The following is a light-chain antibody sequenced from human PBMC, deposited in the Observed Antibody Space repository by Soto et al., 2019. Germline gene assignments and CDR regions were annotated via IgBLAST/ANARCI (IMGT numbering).Light chain of an antibody. V-gene: IGKV1-12*01. Sequence: DIQMTQSPSSVSASVGDRVTITCRASQGISSWLAWYQHKPGKAPKLLIYAASILQSGVPSRFCGCGSGTDFTLTISSLQPEDFATYYCRHANSCPRTCGQGTKVEIK. CDR1: QGISSW. CDR3: RHANSCPRT. J-gene: IGKJ1*01. CDR2: AAS.